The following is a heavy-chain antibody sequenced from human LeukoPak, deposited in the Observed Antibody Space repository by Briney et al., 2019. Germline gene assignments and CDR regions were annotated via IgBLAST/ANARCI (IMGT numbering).Heavy chain of an antibody. CDR3: ATYYCSTTSCYPYFFDY. V-gene: IGHV1-18*01. J-gene: IGHJ4*02. CDR2: INPDNGNT. Sequence: ASVKVSCKASGYPFTRYGISWVGQAPGQELEWMGWINPDNGNTKYAQKFQGRVTMTTDTSTSTAHMELRSLRSDDTAVCYCATYYCSTTSCYPYFFDYWGQGTLVTVSS. D-gene: IGHD2-2*01. CDR1: GYPFTRYG.